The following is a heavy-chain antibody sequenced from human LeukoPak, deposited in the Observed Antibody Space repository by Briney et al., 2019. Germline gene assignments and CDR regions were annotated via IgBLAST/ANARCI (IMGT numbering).Heavy chain of an antibody. CDR3: GKLLGTATTYVS. CDR2: INLDGSQK. D-gene: IGHD5-24*01. J-gene: IGHJ5*02. Sequence: GGSLRLSCEASGFSFSGNWMCWVRQAPGKGLELVSSINLDGSQKLYVDSVKGRFSISRDNTKSSLYLQLNSLGAEDTAMYYCGKLLGTATTYVSWGQGTRVTVSS. CDR1: GFSFSGNW. V-gene: IGHV3-7*01.